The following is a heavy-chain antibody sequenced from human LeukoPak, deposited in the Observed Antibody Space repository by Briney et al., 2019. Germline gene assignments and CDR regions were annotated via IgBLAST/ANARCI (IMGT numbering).Heavy chain of an antibody. CDR2: IKQDGSEK. Sequence: GGSLRLSCAASGFTVSSNYMSWVRQAPGKGLEWVANIKQDGSEKYYVDSVKGRFTISRDNAKNSLYLQMNSLRAEDTAVYYCARSLIVVVITQSFDYWGQGTLVTVSS. D-gene: IGHD3-22*01. CDR3: ARSLIVVVITQSFDY. CDR1: GFTVSSNY. J-gene: IGHJ4*02. V-gene: IGHV3-7*01.